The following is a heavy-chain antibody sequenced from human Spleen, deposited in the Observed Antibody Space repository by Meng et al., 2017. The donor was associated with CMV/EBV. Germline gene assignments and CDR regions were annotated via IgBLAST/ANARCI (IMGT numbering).Heavy chain of an antibody. CDR1: GFTFSSNW. CDR2: INHDGNEK. CDR3: ARETQRNFDFWSGVGVLHYFDY. V-gene: IGHV3-7*01. Sequence: GESLKISCAASGFTFSSNWMSWVRQAPGRGLEWVANINHDGNEKYYVDSVKGRFTISRDNAKNSLYLQMNNLRGEDTAVYYCARETQRNFDFWSGVGVLHYFDYWGQGTLVTVSS. D-gene: IGHD3-3*01. J-gene: IGHJ4*02.